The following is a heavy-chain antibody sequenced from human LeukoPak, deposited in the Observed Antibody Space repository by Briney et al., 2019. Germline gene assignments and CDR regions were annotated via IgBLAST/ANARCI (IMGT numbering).Heavy chain of an antibody. CDR2: IYPRESDT. Sequence: PGESLKISCKGSGYGFNSYWIGWVRQMPGKGLEWMGIIYPRESDTRYSPSFQGQVTISADRSIGTAYLQWSSLKASDTAMYYCARGSDRGYNYGFDYWGQGTLVTVSS. CDR1: GYGFNSYW. D-gene: IGHD5-18*01. V-gene: IGHV5-51*01. CDR3: ARGSDRGYNYGFDY. J-gene: IGHJ4*02.